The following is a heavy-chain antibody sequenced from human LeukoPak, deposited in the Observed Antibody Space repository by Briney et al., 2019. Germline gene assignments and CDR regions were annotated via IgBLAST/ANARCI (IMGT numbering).Heavy chain of an antibody. CDR3: AAGPDQYYFDY. J-gene: IGHJ4*02. Sequence: GGSLRLSCAASGFTVSSNYMSWVRQAPGKGLEWVSVIYSGGSTYYADSVKGRFTISRGNSKNTLYLQMNSLRAEDTAVYYRAAGPDQYYFDYWGQGTLVTVSS. CDR1: GFTVSSNY. V-gene: IGHV3-53*01. CDR2: IYSGGST.